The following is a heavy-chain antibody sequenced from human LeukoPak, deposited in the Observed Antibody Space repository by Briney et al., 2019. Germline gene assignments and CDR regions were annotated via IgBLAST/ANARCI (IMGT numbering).Heavy chain of an antibody. CDR1: GFTFSSYG. J-gene: IGHJ4*02. D-gene: IGHD3-10*01. CDR3: ARERARRGYFDY. V-gene: IGHV3-33*01. CDR2: IWYDGSNK. Sequence: PGRSLRLSCAASGFTFSSYGMHWVRQAPGKGLEWVAVIWYDGSNKYYADSVKGRFTISRDNSKNTLYLQMNSQRAEDTAVYYCARERARRGYFDYWGQGTLVTVSS.